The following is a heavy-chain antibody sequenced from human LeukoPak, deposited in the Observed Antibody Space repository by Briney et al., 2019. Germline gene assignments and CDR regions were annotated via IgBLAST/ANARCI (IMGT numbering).Heavy chain of an antibody. Sequence: ASVKVSCKASVYSFINYVMSWVRQAPGQGLEWMGWISGYNANRDYAQKFQDRVTMTIDTSATTAYMELRSLRSDDTALYYCARDLTKYGQRNYVDYWGQGTLVTVSS. J-gene: IGHJ4*02. D-gene: IGHD2-2*01. CDR3: ARDLTKYGQRNYVDY. CDR2: ISGYNANR. V-gene: IGHV1-18*01. CDR1: VYSFINYV.